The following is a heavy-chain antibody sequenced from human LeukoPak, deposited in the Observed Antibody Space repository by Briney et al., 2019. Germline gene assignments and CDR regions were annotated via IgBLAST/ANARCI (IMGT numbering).Heavy chain of an antibody. J-gene: IGHJ4*02. CDR1: GFTFSSYA. CDR2: ISGNGGST. V-gene: IGHV3-64D*09. D-gene: IGHD6-13*01. CDR3: VKDLYSSSWYYFDC. Sequence: PGRSLRLSCAASGFTFSSYAMHWVRQAPGKGLEYVSAISGNGGSTYYADSVQGRFTISRDNSKNTLYLQMSSLRAEDTAVYYCVKDLYSSSWYYFDCWGQGILVTVSS.